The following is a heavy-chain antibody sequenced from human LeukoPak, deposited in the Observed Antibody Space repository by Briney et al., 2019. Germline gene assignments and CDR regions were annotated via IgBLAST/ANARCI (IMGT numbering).Heavy chain of an antibody. J-gene: IGHJ4*02. Sequence: SETLSLTCTVSGGSISSYYWSWIRQPAGKGLEWIGRIYTSGSTNYNPSLKSRVTMSVDTSKNQFSLKLGSVTAADTAVYYCARTRGALRYFDWSFDYWGQGTLSPSPQ. CDR1: GGSISSYY. CDR3: ARTRGALRYFDWSFDY. V-gene: IGHV4-4*07. D-gene: IGHD3-9*01. CDR2: IYTSGST.